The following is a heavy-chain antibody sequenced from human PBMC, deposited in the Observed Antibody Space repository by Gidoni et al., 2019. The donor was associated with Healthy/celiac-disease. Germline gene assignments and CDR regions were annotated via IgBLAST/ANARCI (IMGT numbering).Heavy chain of an antibody. CDR3: ARDPIKYYDYVWGGVYYFDY. J-gene: IGHJ4*02. CDR2: ISSSSSYI. V-gene: IGHV3-21*01. D-gene: IGHD3-16*01. Sequence: EVQLVESGGGLVKPGGSLRLSCAASGFTFSSYSMNWVRQAPGKGLEWVSSISSSSSYIYYADSVKGRFTISRDNAKNSLYLQMNSLRAEDTAVYYCARDPIKYYDYVWGGVYYFDYWGQGTLVTVSS. CDR1: GFTFSSYS.